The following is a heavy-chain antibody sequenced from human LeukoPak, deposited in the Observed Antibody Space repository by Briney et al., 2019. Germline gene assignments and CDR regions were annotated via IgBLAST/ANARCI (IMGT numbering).Heavy chain of an antibody. D-gene: IGHD3-22*01. CDR3: ARDAFDSSGYQPLDY. V-gene: IGHV3-21*01. Sequence: AGTLRLSCAASGFSGSSLSMNWARQAPGHGLVWFSSISSSTTYIYYADSVKGRFTISRDNAKNSLYLQMNSLRAEDTAVYYCARDAFDSSGYQPLDYWGQGTLVTVSS. CDR1: GFSGSSLS. J-gene: IGHJ4*02. CDR2: ISSSTTYI.